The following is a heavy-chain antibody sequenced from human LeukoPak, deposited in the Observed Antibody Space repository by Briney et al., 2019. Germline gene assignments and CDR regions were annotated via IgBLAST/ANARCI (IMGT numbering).Heavy chain of an antibody. CDR2: IKSKTDGGTT. J-gene: IGHJ4*02. CDR3: TTAPVTTLVDY. D-gene: IGHD4-17*01. CDR1: GFTFSSYS. V-gene: IGHV3-15*01. Sequence: GGSLRLSCAASGFTFSSYSMNWVRQAPGKGLEWVGRIKSKTDGGTTDYAAPVKGRFTISRDDSKNTLYLQMNSLKTEDTAVYYCTTAPVTTLVDYWGQGTLVTVSS.